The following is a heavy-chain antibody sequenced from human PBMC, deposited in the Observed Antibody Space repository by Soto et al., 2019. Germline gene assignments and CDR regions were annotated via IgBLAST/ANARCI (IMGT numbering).Heavy chain of an antibody. CDR1: GFTFSDYA. D-gene: IGHD3-22*01. CDR2: ITGTGSTT. CDR3: ARNVWGGYFDKTYYFDY. J-gene: IGHJ4*02. V-gene: IGHV3-23*01. Sequence: EVQLLESGGGVVQPGGSLRLSCAGSGFTFSDYALNWVRQAPGKGLEWVSGITGTGSTTGYADSAKGRFTISRDNSKNTMYLHMSNLRAEYTAVYYCARNVWGGYFDKTYYFDYWGQGSLVTVSS.